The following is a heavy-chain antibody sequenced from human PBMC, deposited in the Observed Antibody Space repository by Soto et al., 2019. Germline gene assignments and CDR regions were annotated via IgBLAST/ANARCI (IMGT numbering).Heavy chain of an antibody. V-gene: IGHV3-23*01. CDR2: IGVYANT. D-gene: IGHD1-26*01. CDR1: GFTFSSYD. CDR3: AKESTVGSPGDYFDS. J-gene: IGHJ4*02. Sequence: EVELLESGGDLVQPGGSLRLSCAASGFTFSSYDMNWVRQAPGKGLEWVSAIGVYANTYYADSVQGRFTISGDDSRNTVHLQLNSLRFDHTAGYDCAKESTVGSPGDYFDSWGQGTLVTGPS.